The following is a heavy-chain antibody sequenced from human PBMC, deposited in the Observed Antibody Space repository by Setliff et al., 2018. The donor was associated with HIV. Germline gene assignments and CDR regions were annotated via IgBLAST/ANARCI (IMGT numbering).Heavy chain of an antibody. J-gene: IGHJ4*02. V-gene: IGHV4-59*11. D-gene: IGHD2-21*02. CDR2: IYDSGVT. CDR1: GATISRHF. CDR3: AREGWSGDYAKW. Sequence: KPSETLSLTCSVSGATISRHFWSWIRQSPGKGLEWIGTIYDSGVTKYNPSLQTRVRVSVDTSKSHLSLSRLKAEDTAVYYCAREGWSGDYAKWWGQGTLVTVSS.